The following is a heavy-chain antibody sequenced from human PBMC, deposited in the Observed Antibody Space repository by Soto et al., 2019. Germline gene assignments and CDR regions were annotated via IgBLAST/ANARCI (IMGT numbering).Heavy chain of an antibody. CDR3: ATDGSDAQHV. CDR1: GFTFSSTW. CDR2: INSDGSST. J-gene: IGHJ6*02. Sequence: EEQVVESGGGLVQPGGSLRLSCAASGFTFSSTWMHWVRQAPGKGLVWVSHINSDGSSTTYADSVRGRFTISRDNAKNTVYLQMNSLRAEDTAVYYCATDGSDAQHVWGQGTTVTVSS. D-gene: IGHD1-1*01. V-gene: IGHV3-74*03.